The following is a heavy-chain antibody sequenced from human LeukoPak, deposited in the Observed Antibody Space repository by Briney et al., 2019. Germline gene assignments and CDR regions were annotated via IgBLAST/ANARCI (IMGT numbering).Heavy chain of an antibody. CDR1: GFTFSSYG. CDR2: ISWNSGSI. Sequence: GGSLRLSCAASGFTFSSYGMHWVRQAPGKGLEWVSGISWNSGSIGYADSVKGRFTISRDNAKNSLYLQMNSLRAEDTALYYCAKGRRLYYFDYWGQGTLVTVSS. J-gene: IGHJ4*02. D-gene: IGHD1-14*01. V-gene: IGHV3-9*01. CDR3: AKGRRLYYFDY.